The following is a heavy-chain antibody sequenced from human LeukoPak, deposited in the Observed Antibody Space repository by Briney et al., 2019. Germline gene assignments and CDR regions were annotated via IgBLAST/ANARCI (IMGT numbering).Heavy chain of an antibody. CDR2: IKSKTDGGTT. V-gene: IGHV3-15*01. D-gene: IGHD3-22*01. CDR3: TTRRDSSRAFDI. Sequence: PGGSLRLSCAASGFTISNAWMSWVRQAPGKGLEWVGRIKSKTDGGTTDYAAPVKGRFTISRDDSKNTLYLHMNSLKTEDTAVYYCTTRRDSSRAFDIWGQGTMVTVSS. J-gene: IGHJ3*02. CDR1: GFTISNAW.